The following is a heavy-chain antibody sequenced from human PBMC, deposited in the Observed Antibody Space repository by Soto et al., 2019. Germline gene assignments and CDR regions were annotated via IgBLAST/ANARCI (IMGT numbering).Heavy chain of an antibody. CDR1: GFTFSSYE. V-gene: IGHV3-48*03. CDR2: ISSSGSTI. Sequence: PGGSLRLSCAASGFTFSSYEMNWVRQAPGKGLEWVSYISSSGSTIYYADSVKGRFTISRDNAKNSLYLQMNSLRAEDTAVYYCARDQATYYYDSSGYPVTRNSMDVWGQGTTDTVSS. J-gene: IGHJ6*02. D-gene: IGHD3-22*01. CDR3: ARDQATYYYDSSGYPVTRNSMDV.